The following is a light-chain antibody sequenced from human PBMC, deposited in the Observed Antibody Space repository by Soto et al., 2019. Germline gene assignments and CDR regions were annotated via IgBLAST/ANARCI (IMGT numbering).Light chain of an antibody. CDR1: QSVSSR. J-gene: IGKJ4*01. CDR2: DVS. Sequence: EIVLTQSPVTLSLSPGERATLSCRASQSVSSRLAWYQQKPGQAPRLLIYDVSNRATGIPARFSGSGSGTDFTLTISSLEPEDFAVYYCQQFSRPPLTFGGGTKVEI. V-gene: IGKV3-11*01. CDR3: QQFSRPPLT.